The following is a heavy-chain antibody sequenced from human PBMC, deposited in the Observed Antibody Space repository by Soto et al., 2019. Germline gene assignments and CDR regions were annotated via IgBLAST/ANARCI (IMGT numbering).Heavy chain of an antibody. CDR1: GFTFDDYA. D-gene: IGHD1-26*01. CDR3: AKDLLAATNGPFDY. Sequence: GGSLRLSCAASGFTFDDYAMHWVRQAPGKGLEWVSGISWNSGSIGYADSVKGRFTISRDNAKNSLYLQMNSLRAEDTALYYCAKDLLAATNGPFDYWGQGTLVTVSS. J-gene: IGHJ4*02. CDR2: ISWNSGSI. V-gene: IGHV3-9*01.